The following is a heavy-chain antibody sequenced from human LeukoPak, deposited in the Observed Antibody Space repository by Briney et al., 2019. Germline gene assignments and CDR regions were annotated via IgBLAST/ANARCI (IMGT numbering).Heavy chain of an antibody. CDR3: ARDTLNYDILTGLDY. D-gene: IGHD3-9*01. CDR2: INPSGGST. CDR1: GYTFTSYY. Sequence: ASVKVSCKASGYTFTSYYMHWVRQAPGQGLEWMGIINPSGGSTSCAQKFQGRVTMTRDTSTSTVYMELSSLRSEDTAVYYCARDTLNYDILTGLDYWGQGTLVTVSS. J-gene: IGHJ4*02. V-gene: IGHV1-46*01.